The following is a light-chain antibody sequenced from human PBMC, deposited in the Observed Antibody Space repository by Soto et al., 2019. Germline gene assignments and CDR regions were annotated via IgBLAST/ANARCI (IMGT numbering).Light chain of an antibody. CDR2: AAS. CDR3: QQGDRSPLA. J-gene: IGKJ4*01. Sequence: DIQMTQSPSSLSASVGDRVTITCRTSQSIGRCLYWYQQKPGKAPKPLIYAASNLQSGVPSRFSGSGYGTDFTLTISSLQPEDFATYYCQQGDRSPLAFGRGTRLEIK. V-gene: IGKV1-39*01. CDR1: QSIGRC.